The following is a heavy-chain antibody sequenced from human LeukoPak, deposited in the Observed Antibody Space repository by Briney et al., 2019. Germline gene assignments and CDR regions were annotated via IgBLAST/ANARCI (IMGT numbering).Heavy chain of an antibody. CDR2: ISFSGTYI. Sequence: GGSLRLYCAASGFTFSRYGMHWIRQAPGNGLEWVSSISFSGTYIYYADSLKGRITISRDNARWSLFLPMNSLTAEDTAVYYCARVKGYVMEDYFDYWGQGTLVTVSS. CDR3: ARVKGYVMEDYFDY. D-gene: IGHD6-13*01. CDR1: GFTFSRYG. V-gene: IGHV3-21*01. J-gene: IGHJ4*02.